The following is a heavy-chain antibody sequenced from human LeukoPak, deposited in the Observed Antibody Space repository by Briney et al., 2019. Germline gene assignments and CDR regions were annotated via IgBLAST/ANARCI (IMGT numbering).Heavy chain of an antibody. CDR2: IYYSGST. CDR1: GGSISSYY. J-gene: IGHJ5*02. V-gene: IGHV4-59*01. D-gene: IGHD3-22*01. Sequence: SETLSLTCTVSGGSISSYYWSWIRQLPGKGLEWIGYIYYSGSTNYNPSLKSRVTISVDTSKNQFSLKLSSVTAADTAVYYCARDRHYYDSSGYYGWFDPWGQGTLVTVSS. CDR3: ARDRHYYDSSGYYGWFDP.